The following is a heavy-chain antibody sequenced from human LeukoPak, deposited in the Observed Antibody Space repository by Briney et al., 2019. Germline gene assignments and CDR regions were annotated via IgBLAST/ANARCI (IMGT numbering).Heavy chain of an antibody. Sequence: SQTLSLTCTVSGDSVASGGYFWTWIRQHPGKGLEWIGYISDSGTTSYNPSLKSRVSISVATSNNQFSLRLSSVTAADTAVYYCARDVVVTSSPDAFDIWGQGTMVTVSS. D-gene: IGHD2-21*02. CDR1: GDSVASGGYF. V-gene: IGHV4-31*03. CDR3: ARDVVVTSSPDAFDI. J-gene: IGHJ3*02. CDR2: ISDSGTT.